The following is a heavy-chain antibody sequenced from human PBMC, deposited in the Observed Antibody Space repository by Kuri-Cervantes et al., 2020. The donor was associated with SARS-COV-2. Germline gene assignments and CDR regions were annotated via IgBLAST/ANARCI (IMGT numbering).Heavy chain of an antibody. D-gene: IGHD3-10*01. CDR1: GFTFSSYA. CDR3: ARGYGSGSYYIYYYGMDV. CDR2: ISGSGGST. J-gene: IGHJ6*02. Sequence: GESLKISCAASGFTFSSYAMSWVRQAPGKGLEWVSAISGSGGSTYYADSVKGRFTISRHNSKNTLYLQMNSLRAEDTAVYYCARGYGSGSYYIYYYGMDVWGQGTTVTVSS. V-gene: IGHV3-23*01.